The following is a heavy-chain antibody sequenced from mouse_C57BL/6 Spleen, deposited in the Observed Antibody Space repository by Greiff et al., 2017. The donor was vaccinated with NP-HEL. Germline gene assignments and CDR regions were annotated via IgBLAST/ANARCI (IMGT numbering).Heavy chain of an antibody. J-gene: IGHJ1*03. Sequence: VQLKQSGPELVKPGASVKIPCKASGYTFTDYNMDWVKQSHGTSLEWIGDINPNNGGTIYNQKFKGKATLTVDKSSSTAYMELRSLTSEDTAVYYCALKGYDGDWYFDVWGTGTTVTVSS. CDR1: GYTFTDYN. V-gene: IGHV1-18*01. CDR2: INPNNGGT. CDR3: ALKGYDGDWYFDV. D-gene: IGHD2-2*01.